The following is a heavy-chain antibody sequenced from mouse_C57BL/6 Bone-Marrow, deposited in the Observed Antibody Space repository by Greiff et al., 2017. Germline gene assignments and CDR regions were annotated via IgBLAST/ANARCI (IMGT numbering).Heavy chain of an antibody. CDR2: MHPNGGSP. J-gene: IGHJ4*01. D-gene: IGHD2-4*01. V-gene: IGHV1-64*01. CDR3: ASSYDYYDYTMDY. Sequence: QVQLQQPGAELVKPGASVKLSCKASGYTFTNYWMHWVKQRPGQGLEWIGMMHPNGGSPDYNEKFKSEATLSVDKSSRTAYMELSSLTSEDSAVYYCASSYDYYDYTMDYGGQGTSVTVSS. CDR1: GYTFTNYW.